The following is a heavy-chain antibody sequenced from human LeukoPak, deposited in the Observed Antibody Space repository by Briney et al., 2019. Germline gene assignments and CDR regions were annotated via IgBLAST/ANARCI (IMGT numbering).Heavy chain of an antibody. Sequence: GESLRISCKGSGYSFTTYWISWVRQMPGKGLEWMGRIDPSDSYANYSPSFQGHVTISADKSISTAYLQWSSLKASDTAMYYCARWGAYYDILTGLFRERDTFGIWGQGTMVTVSS. CDR1: GYSFTTYW. CDR2: IDPSDSYA. J-gene: IGHJ3*02. CDR3: ARWGAYYDILTGLFRERDTFGI. V-gene: IGHV5-10-1*01. D-gene: IGHD3-9*01.